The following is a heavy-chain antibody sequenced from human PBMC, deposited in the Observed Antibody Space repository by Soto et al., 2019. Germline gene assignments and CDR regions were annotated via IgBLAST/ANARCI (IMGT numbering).Heavy chain of an antibody. CDR2: ISWNSGRI. CDR1: GFTFSSFW. D-gene: IGHD3-22*01. J-gene: IGHJ4*02. V-gene: IGHV3-9*01. Sequence: PGGSLRLSCAASGFTFSSFWMHWVRQAPGKGLVWVSTISWNSGRIGYADSVKGRFTISRDNAKNSLYLQMNSLRAEDTALYYCAKGYYYDSGYYFDYWGQGT. CDR3: AKGYYYDSGYYFDY.